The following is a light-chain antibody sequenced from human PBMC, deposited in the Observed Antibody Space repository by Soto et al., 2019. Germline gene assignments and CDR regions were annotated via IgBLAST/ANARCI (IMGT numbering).Light chain of an antibody. V-gene: IGKV1-6*01. CDR1: QGIRND. Sequence: AIQMTQSPSSLSASVGDRVTITCRASQGIRNDLGWYQQRPGKAPKLLIYDASSLQSGVPPRFSGSGSGTDFTLAISSLQPEDSATYYCLQDINYPWTFGQGTKVDIK. CDR3: LQDINYPWT. J-gene: IGKJ1*01. CDR2: DAS.